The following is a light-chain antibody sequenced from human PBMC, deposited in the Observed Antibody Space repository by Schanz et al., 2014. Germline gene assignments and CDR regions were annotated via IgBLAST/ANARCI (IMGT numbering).Light chain of an antibody. Sequence: DIQMTQSPSTLSASVGDRVTITCRASQSIGTWLAWYQQKPGTAPKLLIYKASQLGGGVPSRFSGSGSGTDFTLTISSLQPDDFATYYCQQYMTYPRTFGQGTKVEMK. CDR2: KAS. CDR3: QQYMTYPRT. V-gene: IGKV1-5*03. CDR1: QSIGTW. J-gene: IGKJ1*01.